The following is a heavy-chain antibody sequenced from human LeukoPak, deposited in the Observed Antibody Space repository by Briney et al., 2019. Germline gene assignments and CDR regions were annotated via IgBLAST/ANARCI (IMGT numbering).Heavy chain of an antibody. CDR3: ARDSDILTGHLFW. D-gene: IGHD3-9*01. Sequence: AASVKVSCKASGYTFTGYYMHWVRPAPGQGLEWMGWINPNSGGTNYAQKFQGRVTMTRDTSISTAYMELSRLRSDDTAVYYCARDSDILTGHLFWWGQGTLVTVSS. J-gene: IGHJ4*02. V-gene: IGHV1-2*02. CDR2: INPNSGGT. CDR1: GYTFTGYY.